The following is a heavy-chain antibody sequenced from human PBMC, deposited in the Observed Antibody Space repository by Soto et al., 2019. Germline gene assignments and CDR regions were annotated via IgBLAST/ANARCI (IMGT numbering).Heavy chain of an antibody. CDR1: GFTFSSYG. CDR3: ARDQPQLHRGGGFDY. CDR2: IWYDGSNK. Sequence: QVQLVESGGGVGQPGRSLRLSCAASGFTFSSYGMHWVRQAPGKGLEWVAVIWYDGSNKYYADSVKGRFTISRDNSKNTLYLQMNSLRAEDTAVYYCARDQPQLHRGGGFDYWGQGTLVTVSS. D-gene: IGHD6-13*01. J-gene: IGHJ4*02. V-gene: IGHV3-33*01.